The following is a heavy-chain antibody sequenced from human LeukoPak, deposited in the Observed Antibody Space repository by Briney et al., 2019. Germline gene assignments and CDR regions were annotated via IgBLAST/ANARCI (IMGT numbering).Heavy chain of an antibody. J-gene: IGHJ4*02. CDR3: AREGGFYRPLDY. Sequence: SETLSLTCGVSGGSVSSTNWWTWIRQPPGKGLGWIGEVHLDGRTNFNPSLKSRLTMSVDLSENHVSLKLTSVTAADTAVCYCAREGGFYRPLDYSGQGTLVTVSS. V-gene: IGHV4-4*02. D-gene: IGHD6-25*01. CDR2: VHLDGRT. CDR1: GGSVSSTNW.